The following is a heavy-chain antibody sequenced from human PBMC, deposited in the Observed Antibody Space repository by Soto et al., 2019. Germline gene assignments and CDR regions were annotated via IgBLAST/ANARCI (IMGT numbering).Heavy chain of an antibody. J-gene: IGHJ6*02. D-gene: IGHD2-15*01. Sequence: XSVKVSCKASVYTFTSYYMHWVRQAPGQGLEWMGIINPSGGSTSYAQKFQGRVTMTRDTSTSTVYMELSSLRSEDTAVYYCARDRAHCSGGSCYSVSYYYYYGMDVWGPGNTVTVSS. CDR1: VYTFTSYY. CDR2: INPSGGST. V-gene: IGHV1-46*01. CDR3: ARDRAHCSGGSCYSVSYYYYYGMDV.